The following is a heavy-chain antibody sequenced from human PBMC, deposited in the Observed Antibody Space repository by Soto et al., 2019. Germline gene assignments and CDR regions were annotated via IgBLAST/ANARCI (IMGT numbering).Heavy chain of an antibody. D-gene: IGHD6-13*01. V-gene: IGHV4-30-4*01. Sequence: QVQLQESGPGLVKPSQTLSLTCTVSGGSISSGDYYWSWIRQPPGKGLEWIGYIYYSGSTYYNPSLKRRVTISVDTSKNQFSLKLSSVTAADTAVYYCARLVPAAAGTANWFDPWGQGTLVTVSS. J-gene: IGHJ5*02. CDR1: GGSISSGDYY. CDR3: ARLVPAAAGTANWFDP. CDR2: IYYSGST.